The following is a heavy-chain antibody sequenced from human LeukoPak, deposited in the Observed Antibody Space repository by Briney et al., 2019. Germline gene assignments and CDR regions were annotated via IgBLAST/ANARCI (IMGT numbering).Heavy chain of an antibody. CDR2: ISYDGSNK. J-gene: IGHJ4*02. V-gene: IGHV3-30*04. CDR3: ARAARVGAYVPYFDY. CDR1: GFTFSSYA. D-gene: IGHD1-26*01. Sequence: GRSLRLSCAASGFTFSSYAMHWVRQAPGKGLEWVAVISYDGSNKYYADSVKGRFTISRDNSKNTLYLQMNSLRAEDTAVYYCARAARVGAYVPYFDYWGQGTLVTVSS.